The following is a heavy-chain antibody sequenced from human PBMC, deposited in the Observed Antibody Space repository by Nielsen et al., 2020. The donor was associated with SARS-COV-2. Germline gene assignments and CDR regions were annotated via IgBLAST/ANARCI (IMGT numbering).Heavy chain of an antibody. Sequence: GGSLRLSCAASGFTVSNNFMIWVRQAPGKGLEWVSMIYSDGTTYYADSVKGRFTISRDNSKNTLYFQMNSLRAEDTAVYYCAKDRRDGYNLPSHFDYWGQGTLVTVSS. D-gene: IGHD5-24*01. CDR3: AKDRRDGYNLPSHFDY. J-gene: IGHJ4*02. CDR1: GFTVSNNF. V-gene: IGHV3-53*01. CDR2: IYSDGTT.